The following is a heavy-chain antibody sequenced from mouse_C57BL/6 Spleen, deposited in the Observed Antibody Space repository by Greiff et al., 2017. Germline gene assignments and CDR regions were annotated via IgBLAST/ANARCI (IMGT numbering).Heavy chain of an antibody. CDR3: ARAPHYYGSSFDY. V-gene: IGHV1-59*01. CDR1: GYTFTSYW. D-gene: IGHD1-1*01. J-gene: IGHJ2*01. Sequence: QVQLQQPGAELVRPGTSVKLSCKASGYTFTSYWMHWVKQRPGQGLEWIGVIDPSDSYTNYNQKFKGKATLTVDTSSSTAYMQLSSLTSEDSAVXYCARAPHYYGSSFDYWGQGTTLTVSS. CDR2: IDPSDSYT.